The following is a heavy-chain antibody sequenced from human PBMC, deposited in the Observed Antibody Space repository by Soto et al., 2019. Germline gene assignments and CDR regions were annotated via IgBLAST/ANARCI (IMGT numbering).Heavy chain of an antibody. D-gene: IGHD4-17*01. CDR2: ISISGSTI. CDR1: GFTFSDYY. Sequence: GGSLRLSCAASGFTFSDYYMTWIRPAPGKGLEWVSYISISGSTIYYADSVKGRFTISRDNAQNSLYLHMNSLRAEDTAVYYCARDDGGGNYGEINAFDIWGQGTMVTVSS. J-gene: IGHJ3*02. CDR3: ARDDGGGNYGEINAFDI. V-gene: IGHV3-11*01.